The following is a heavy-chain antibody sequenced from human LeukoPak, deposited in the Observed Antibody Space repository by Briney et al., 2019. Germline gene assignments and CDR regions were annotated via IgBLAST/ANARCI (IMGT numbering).Heavy chain of an antibody. J-gene: IGHJ3*02. CDR1: GGTFSSYA. D-gene: IGHD1-26*01. CDR3: ARGAGGSYYGPALAAFDI. V-gene: IGHV1-69*05. CDR2: IIPIFGTA. Sequence: SVKVSCKASGGTFSSYAISWVRQAPGRGLEWMGGIIPIFGTANYAQKFQGRVTVTTDESTSTAYMELSSLRSEDTAVYYCARGAGGSYYGPALAAFDIWGQGTMVTVSS.